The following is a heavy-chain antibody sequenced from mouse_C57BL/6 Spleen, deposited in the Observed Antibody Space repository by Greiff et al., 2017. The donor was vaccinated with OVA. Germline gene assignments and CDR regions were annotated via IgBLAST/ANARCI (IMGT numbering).Heavy chain of an antibody. J-gene: IGHJ1*03. CDR3: ARRDYGWYFDV. CDR1: GFNIKDYY. Sequence: VQLKESGAELVKPGASVKLSCTASGFNIKDYYMHWVKQRTEQGLEWIGRIDPEDGETKYAPKFQGKATITADPSSNTAYLQLSSLTSEDTAVYYCARRDYGWYFDVWGTGTTVTVSS. V-gene: IGHV14-2*01. CDR2: IDPEDGET. D-gene: IGHD1-1*01.